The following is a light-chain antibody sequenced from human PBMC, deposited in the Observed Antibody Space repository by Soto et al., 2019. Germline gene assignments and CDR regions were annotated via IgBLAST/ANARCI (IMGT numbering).Light chain of an antibody. CDR3: SSYTSSSTVV. J-gene: IGLJ2*01. V-gene: IGLV2-14*01. CDR1: SSDVGGYNY. CDR2: EVS. Sequence: QSALTQPASVSGSPGQSITISCTGTSSDVGGYNYVSWYQQNPGKAPKLMIYEVSYRPSGVSNRFSASKSGNTASLTISGLQAEDEADYYCSSYTSSSTVVFGGGTQLTVL.